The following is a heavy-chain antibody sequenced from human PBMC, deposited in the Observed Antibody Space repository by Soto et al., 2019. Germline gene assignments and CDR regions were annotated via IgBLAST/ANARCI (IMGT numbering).Heavy chain of an antibody. CDR3: ARDRSYYDSSGYYPDWYFDL. CDR2: IIPIFGTA. V-gene: IGHV1-69*13. D-gene: IGHD3-22*01. CDR1: GGTFSSYA. Sequence: EASVKVSCKASGGTFSSYAISWVRQAPGQGLEWMGGIIPIFGTANYAQKFQGRVTITADESTSTAYMELSSLRSEDTAVYYCARDRSYYDSSGYYPDWYFDLWGRGTLVTVSS. J-gene: IGHJ2*01.